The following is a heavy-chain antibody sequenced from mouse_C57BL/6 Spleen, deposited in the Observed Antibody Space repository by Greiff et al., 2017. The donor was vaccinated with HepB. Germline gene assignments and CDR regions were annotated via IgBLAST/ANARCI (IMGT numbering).Heavy chain of an antibody. CDR3: ARRDYSGAMDY. D-gene: IGHD2-12*01. CDR1: GYTFTSYW. CDR2: IYPSDSET. J-gene: IGHJ4*01. Sequence: QVQLKQSGAELVRPGSSVKLSCKASGYTFTSYWMDWVKQRPGQGLEWIGNIYPSDSETHYNQKFKDKATLTVDKSSSTAYMQLSSLTSEDSAVYYCARRDYSGAMDYWGQGTSVTVSS. V-gene: IGHV1-61*01.